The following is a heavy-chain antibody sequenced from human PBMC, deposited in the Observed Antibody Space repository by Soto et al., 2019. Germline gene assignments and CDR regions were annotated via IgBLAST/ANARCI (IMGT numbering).Heavy chain of an antibody. D-gene: IGHD2-15*01. Sequence: QVQLQQWGAGLLKPSETLSLTCAVYGGSFSGYYWSWIRQPPGKGLEWIGEINHSGSTNYNPSLKSPVTISVDTSKNQFSLKLSSVTAADTAVYYCARAQKIKDCSGGSCYSSYYYYMDVWGKGTTVTVSS. CDR2: INHSGST. CDR3: ARAQKIKDCSGGSCYSSYYYYMDV. CDR1: GGSFSGYY. V-gene: IGHV4-34*01. J-gene: IGHJ6*03.